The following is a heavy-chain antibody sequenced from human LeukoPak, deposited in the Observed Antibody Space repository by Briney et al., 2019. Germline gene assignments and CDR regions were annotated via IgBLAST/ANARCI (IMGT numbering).Heavy chain of an antibody. CDR1: GGSFSGYY. D-gene: IGHD6-13*01. CDR3: ASLSSSSWYRVFDY. CDR2: INHSGST. V-gene: IGHV4-34*01. J-gene: IGHJ4*02. Sequence: SETLSLTCAVYGGSFSGYYWSWIRQPPGKGLEWIGEINHSGSTNYNPSLKSRVTISVDTSKYQFSLKLSSVTAADTAVYYCASLSSSSWYRVFDYWGQGTLVTVSS.